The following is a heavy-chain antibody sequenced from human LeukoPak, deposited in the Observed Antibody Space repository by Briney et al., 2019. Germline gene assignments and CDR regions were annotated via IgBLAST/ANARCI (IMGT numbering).Heavy chain of an antibody. CDR2: INPNSGGT. CDR3: ARDPSSSAGNWFDP. D-gene: IGHD6-6*01. J-gene: IGHJ5*02. Sequence: GASVKVSCKASGYTFTGYYMHWVRQAPGQGLEWMGWINPNSGGTNYAQKFQGRVTMTRDTSTSTAYMELSRLRSDDTAVYYCARDPSSSAGNWFDPWGQGTLVTVSS. CDR1: GYTFTGYY. V-gene: IGHV1-2*02.